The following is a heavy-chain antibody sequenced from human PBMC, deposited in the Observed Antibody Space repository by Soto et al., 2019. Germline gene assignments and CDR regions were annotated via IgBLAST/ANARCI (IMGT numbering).Heavy chain of an antibody. CDR3: TSSHGSGIPYCFDY. D-gene: IGHD3-10*01. V-gene: IGHV3-15*01. CDR2: IKDKTEGGTT. Sequence: PGGSLRLSCAASGFTFHIAWMSWVRQAPGKGLEWVGRIKDKTEGGTTDYAAPVKGRFTISRDDSKNMLYLQMNSLKTEDTAVYYCTSSHGSGIPYCFDYWGQGALVTVSS. CDR1: GFTFHIAW. J-gene: IGHJ4*02.